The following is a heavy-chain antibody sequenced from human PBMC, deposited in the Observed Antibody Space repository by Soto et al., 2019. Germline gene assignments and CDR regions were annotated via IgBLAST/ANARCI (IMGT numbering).Heavy chain of an antibody. Sequence: EVQVVESGGDLVEPGGSLRLSCVTSGFMFSSAWMSWVRQGPGKGLEWGARIKSKNDGGAADYAAPVNGRFSISRDDSKSTVYLQMQSLRAEDTALYYCVEGWNDFWGQGTLVTVSS. J-gene: IGHJ4*02. CDR1: GFMFSSAW. CDR3: VEGWNDF. V-gene: IGHV3-15*01. CDR2: IKSKNDGGAA. D-gene: IGHD1-1*01.